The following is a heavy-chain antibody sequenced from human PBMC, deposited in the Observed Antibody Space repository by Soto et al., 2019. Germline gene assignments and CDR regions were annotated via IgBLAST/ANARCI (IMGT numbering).Heavy chain of an antibody. CDR2: INAYNGNT. J-gene: IGHJ6*02. CDR1: GYSFTRYG. Sequence: QVQLVQSGAEVKNPGASVKVSCKASGYSFTRYGIGWARQAPGQGLEWMGWINAYNGNTNYAQNLQGRLTLTTDTSTTTPYLELRSLRSNDTAIYYCAMVDVYVTPSPQDVWGQGTRVTVSS. CDR3: AMVDVYVTPSPQDV. D-gene: IGHD3-16*01. V-gene: IGHV1-18*01.